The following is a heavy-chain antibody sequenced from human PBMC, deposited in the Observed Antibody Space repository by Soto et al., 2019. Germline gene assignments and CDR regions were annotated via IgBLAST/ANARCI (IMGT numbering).Heavy chain of an antibody. Sequence: EVQLLESGGGLVQPGGSLRLSCAASGFTFSNYAMTWVRQAPGKGLDWVSAISGSGGTIYHADSVKGRFTISRDNSKNALYLQMNSLGAEDTAVYYCVKVSGYGSGSAPDYDYWGQGTLVTVSS. CDR2: ISGSGGTI. D-gene: IGHD3-10*01. V-gene: IGHV3-23*01. J-gene: IGHJ4*02. CDR3: VKVSGYGSGSAPDYDY. CDR1: GFTFSNYA.